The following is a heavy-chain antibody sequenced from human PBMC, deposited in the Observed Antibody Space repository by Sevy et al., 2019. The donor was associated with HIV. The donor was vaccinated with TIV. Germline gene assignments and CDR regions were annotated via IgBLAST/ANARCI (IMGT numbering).Heavy chain of an antibody. J-gene: IGHJ6*02. Sequence: GGSLRLSCAASGFTFSSHWMSWVRQAPGKGLEWVANIKKDGSKKYYVDSVKGRFTISRDKAKNSLSLQMNSLRAEDTAVYYCARDTGGIGMDVWGQGTTVTVSS. CDR3: ARDTGGIGMDV. CDR2: IKKDGSKK. V-gene: IGHV3-7*01. D-gene: IGHD6-13*01. CDR1: GFTFSSHW.